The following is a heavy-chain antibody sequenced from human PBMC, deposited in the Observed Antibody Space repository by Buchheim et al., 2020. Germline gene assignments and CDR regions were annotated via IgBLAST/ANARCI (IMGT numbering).Heavy chain of an antibody. CDR2: IYTSGST. V-gene: IGHV4-61*02. D-gene: IGHD6-13*01. CDR1: GGSISSGSYY. CDR3: ASIAAAGNYYYYYGMDV. Sequence: QVQLQESGPGLVKPSQTLSLTCTVSGGSISSGSYYWSWIRQPAGKGLEWIGRIYTSGSTNYNPSLKSRVTISVDTSKKQFSLKLSSVTAADTAVYYCASIAAAGNYYYYYGMDVWGQGTT. J-gene: IGHJ6*02.